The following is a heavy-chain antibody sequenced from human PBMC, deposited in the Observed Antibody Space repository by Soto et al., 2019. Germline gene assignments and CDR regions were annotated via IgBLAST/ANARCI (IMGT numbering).Heavy chain of an antibody. J-gene: IGHJ3*02. CDR3: ARQPRDYYGSGSYAFDI. CDR2: IYPGDSDT. V-gene: IGHV5-51*01. Sequence: GESLKISCKGSGYSFTSYWIGWVRQMPGKGLEWMGIIYPGDSDTRYSPSFQGQVTISADKSISTAYLQWSSLKASDTAMYYCARQPRDYYGSGSYAFDIWGQGTMVTVSS. CDR1: GYSFTSYW. D-gene: IGHD3-10*01.